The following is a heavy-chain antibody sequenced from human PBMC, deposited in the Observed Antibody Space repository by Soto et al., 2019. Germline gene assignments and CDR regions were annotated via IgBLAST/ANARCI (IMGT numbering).Heavy chain of an antibody. CDR1: GGSVSSGSYY. CDR3: ARDTGWGDGYDY. D-gene: IGHD5-12*01. Sequence: QVQLQESGPGLVKPSETLSLTCTVSGGSVSSGSYYWSWIRQPPGKGLEWIGYIYYSGSTNYNPSLKSRXXIXVXKSKNQFSLKLSSVTAADTAVYYCARDTGWGDGYDYWGQGTLVTVSS. CDR2: IYYSGST. V-gene: IGHV4-61*01. J-gene: IGHJ4*02.